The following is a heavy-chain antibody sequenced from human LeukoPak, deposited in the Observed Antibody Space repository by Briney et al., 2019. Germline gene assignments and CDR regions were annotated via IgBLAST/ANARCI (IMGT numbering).Heavy chain of an antibody. J-gene: IGHJ4*02. CDR1: GFTFSSYA. D-gene: IGHD2/OR15-2a*01. V-gene: IGHV3-30-3*01. CDR2: IPNDGSNK. Sequence: PGGSLRLSCAASGFTFSSYAMHWVRQAPGKGLEWVAVIPNDGSNKYSADSVKGRFTISRDNSKNTLYLQMNSLRAEDTAVYYCARDGGIHPYGILYYFDYWGQGTLVTVSS. CDR3: ARDGGIHPYGILYYFDY.